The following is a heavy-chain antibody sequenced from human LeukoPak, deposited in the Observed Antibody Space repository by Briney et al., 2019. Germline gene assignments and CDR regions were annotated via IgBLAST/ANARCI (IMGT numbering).Heavy chain of an antibody. CDR3: ARDFYSSSWYYFDY. CDR1: GGSISSYY. J-gene: IGHJ4*02. V-gene: IGHV4-4*07. CDR2: IYTSGST. D-gene: IGHD6-13*01. Sequence: SETLSLTCTVSGGSISSYYWSWIRQPAGKGLEWIGRIYTSGSTNYNPSLKSRVTMSVDTSKNQFSLKLSSVTAAYTAVYYCARDFYSSSWYYFDYWGQGTLVTVSS.